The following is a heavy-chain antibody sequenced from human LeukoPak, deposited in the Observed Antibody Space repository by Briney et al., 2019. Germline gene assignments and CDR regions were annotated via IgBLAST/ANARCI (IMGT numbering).Heavy chain of an antibody. D-gene: IGHD3-16*01. CDR2: ISSSSSTI. J-gene: IGHJ5*02. CDR3: AREEGGWFDP. CDR1: GFTFSSYS. Sequence: GGSLRLSCAASGFTFSSYSMNWVRQAPGKGLGWVSYISSSSSTIYYADSVKGRFTISRDNAKNSLYLQMNSLRAEDTAVYYCAREEGGWFDPWGQGTLVTVSS. V-gene: IGHV3-48*01.